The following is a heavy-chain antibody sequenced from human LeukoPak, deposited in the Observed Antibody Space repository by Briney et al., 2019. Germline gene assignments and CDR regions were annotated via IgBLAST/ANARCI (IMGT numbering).Heavy chain of an antibody. Sequence: GRSLRLSCAASGLSFSSYPMHWVRQAPGKGLEWVSYISGRSSTIYYADSVKGRFTISRDNAKNSLYLQMNSLRDEDTAVYYCAREGTYYDILTQPKYFDYWGQGTLVTVSS. D-gene: IGHD3-9*01. CDR1: GLSFSSYP. V-gene: IGHV3-48*02. CDR2: ISGRSSTI. J-gene: IGHJ4*02. CDR3: AREGTYYDILTQPKYFDY.